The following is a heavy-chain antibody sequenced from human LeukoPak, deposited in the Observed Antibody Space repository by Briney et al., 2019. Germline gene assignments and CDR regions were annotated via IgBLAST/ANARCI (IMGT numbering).Heavy chain of an antibody. CDR3: ARLRGGYSGYDRYVDY. Sequence: SETLSLTCTVSGGSISSYYWSWIRQPPGKGLEWIGYIHYSGSTNYNPSLKSRVTISVDTSKNQFSLKLSSVTAADTAVYYCARLRGGYSGYDRYVDYWGQGTLVTVSS. CDR1: GGSISSYY. V-gene: IGHV4-59*12. CDR2: IHYSGST. J-gene: IGHJ4*02. D-gene: IGHD5-12*01.